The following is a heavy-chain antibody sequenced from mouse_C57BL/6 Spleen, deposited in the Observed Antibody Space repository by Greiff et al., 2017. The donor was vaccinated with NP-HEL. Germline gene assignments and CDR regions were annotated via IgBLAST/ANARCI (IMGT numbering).Heavy chain of an antibody. CDR3: AREGIRYDGY. V-gene: IGHV1-59*01. D-gene: IGHD2-12*01. CDR1: GYTFTSYW. J-gene: IGHJ3*02. CDR2: IDPSDSYT. Sequence: QVQLKQPGAELVRPGTSVKLSCKASGYTFTSYWMHWVKQRPGQGLEWIGVIDPSDSYTNYNQKFKGKATLTVDTSSSTAYMQLSSLTSEDSAVYYCAREGIRYDGYWGKGTLVTVSA.